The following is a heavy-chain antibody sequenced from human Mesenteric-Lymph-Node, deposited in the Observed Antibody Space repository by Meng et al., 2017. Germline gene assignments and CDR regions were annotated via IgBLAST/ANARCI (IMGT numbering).Heavy chain of an antibody. CDR2: IYYSGST. D-gene: IGHD1-26*01. CDR1: GGSISTSSYY. V-gene: IGHV4-39*07. CDR3: ARDITRYSGSYYDGRRYYFDY. J-gene: IGHJ4*02. Sequence: SETLSLTCTVVGGSISTSSYYWGWIRQPPGKGLEWIGSIYYSGSTYYNPSLKSRVTISVDTSKNQFSLKLSSVTAADTAVYYCARDITRYSGSYYDGRRYYFDYWGQGTLVTVSS.